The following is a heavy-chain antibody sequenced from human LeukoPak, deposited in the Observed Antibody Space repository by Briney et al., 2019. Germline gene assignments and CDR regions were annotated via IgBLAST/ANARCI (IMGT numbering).Heavy chain of an antibody. J-gene: IGHJ4*02. D-gene: IGHD3-22*01. CDR2: IYQSGNT. CDR1: GYSISSGYY. CDR3: ARTYYYDSSGYAYFDY. Sequence: SETLSLTCAVSGYSISSGYYWGWIRQPPGKGLEWIGSIYQSGNTYYNPSLKGRVTISVDTSKNQFSLKLSSVTAADTAVYYCARTYYYDSSGYAYFDYWGQGTLVTISS. V-gene: IGHV4-38-2*01.